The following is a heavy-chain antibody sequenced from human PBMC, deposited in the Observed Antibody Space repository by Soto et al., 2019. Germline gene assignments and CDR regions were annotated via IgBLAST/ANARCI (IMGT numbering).Heavy chain of an antibody. D-gene: IGHD3-22*01. CDR1: GYTFTSYY. J-gene: IGHJ4*02. CDR3: ARAKSTYYYDSSGYYYNY. V-gene: IGHV1-46*03. Sequence: ASVKVSCKASGYTFTSYYMHWVRQAPGQGLEWMGIINPSGGSTSYAQKFQGRVTMTRDTSTSTVYLELSSLRSEDTAFFYCARAKSTYYYDSSGYYYNYWGQGTLVTVSS. CDR2: INPSGGST.